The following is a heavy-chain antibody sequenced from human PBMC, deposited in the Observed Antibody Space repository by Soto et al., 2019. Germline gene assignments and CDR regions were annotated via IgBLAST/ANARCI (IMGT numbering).Heavy chain of an antibody. CDR3: ARVTGDYDRSSYCDY. CDR1: GYIFTSYY. D-gene: IGHD3-22*01. V-gene: IGHV1-46*01. CDR2: INPSGGST. Sequence: ASVKVSCKAVGYIFTSYYIHWVRQAPGQGLEWMGLINPSGGSTNYAQKFQGRVTVTRDTSTSTAYMELSGLGSDDTAVYYCARVTGDYDRSSYCDYWGQGTLVTVSS. J-gene: IGHJ4*02.